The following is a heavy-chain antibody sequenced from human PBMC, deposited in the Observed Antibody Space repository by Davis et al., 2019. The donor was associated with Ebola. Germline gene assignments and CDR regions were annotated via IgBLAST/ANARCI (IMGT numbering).Heavy chain of an antibody. CDR2: ISSSGSTI. J-gene: IGHJ4*02. D-gene: IGHD5-18*01. CDR1: GFTFSNYA. CDR3: ARDRGYNYGLPDY. Sequence: GESLKISCAASGFTFSNYAMSWIRQAPGKGLEWVSYISSSGSTIYYADSVKGRFTISRDNSQNTLSLQMNSLRAEDTAVYYCARDRGYNYGLPDYWGQGTLVTVSS. V-gene: IGHV3-11*04.